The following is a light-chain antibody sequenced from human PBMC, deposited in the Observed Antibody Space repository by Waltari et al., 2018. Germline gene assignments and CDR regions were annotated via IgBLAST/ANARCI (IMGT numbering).Light chain of an antibody. Sequence: DIVMNQSPLSLPVTPGEPASISCRSSQSLLHSNGYNYLDWYLQKPGQSPQLLIYWGSNRASGVPDRFSGSGSGTDFTLKISRVEAEDVGVYYCMQALQTPRTFGQGTKLEI. CDR1: QSLLHSNGYNY. V-gene: IGKV2-28*01. CDR2: WGS. J-gene: IGKJ2*01. CDR3: MQALQTPRT.